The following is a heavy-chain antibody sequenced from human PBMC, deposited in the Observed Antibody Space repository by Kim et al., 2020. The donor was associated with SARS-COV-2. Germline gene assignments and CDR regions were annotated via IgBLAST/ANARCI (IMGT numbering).Heavy chain of an antibody. CDR2: INHSGST. V-gene: IGHV4-34*01. J-gene: IGHJ3*02. D-gene: IGHD1-7*01. CDR1: GGSFSGYY. CDR3: ARESPITGTTGLDAFDI. Sequence: SETLSLTCAVYGGSFSGYYWSWIRQPPGKGLEWIGEINHSGSTNYNPSLKSRVTISVDTSKNQFSLKLSSVTAADTAVYYCARESPITGTTGLDAFDIWGQGTMVTVSS.